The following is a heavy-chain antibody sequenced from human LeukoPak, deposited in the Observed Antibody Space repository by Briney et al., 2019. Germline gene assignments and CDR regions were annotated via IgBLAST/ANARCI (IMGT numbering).Heavy chain of an antibody. Sequence: GGSLRLSCAASGFTFSSYSMNWVRQAPGKGLEWVSSISSSSSSYIYYADSVKGRFTISRDNAKNSLYLQMNSLRAEDTAVYYCARDRGIAAAETDYWGQGTLVTVSS. CDR1: GFTFSSYS. V-gene: IGHV3-21*01. CDR3: ARDRGIAAAETDY. J-gene: IGHJ4*02. D-gene: IGHD6-13*01. CDR2: ISSSSSSYI.